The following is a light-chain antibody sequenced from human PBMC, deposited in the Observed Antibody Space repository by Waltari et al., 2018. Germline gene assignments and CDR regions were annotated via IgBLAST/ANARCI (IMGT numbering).Light chain of an antibody. V-gene: IGKV3-11*01. Sequence: EIVLTQSPATLSLSPGERATLSCRASQRISNYLAWYQQKPGLAPKLLIYDTSNRATGVPARFSGSGSGTDFTLTIISLAPEDFAVYYCQQRSSWPYTFGQGTKLEI. CDR2: DTS. CDR3: QQRSSWPYT. J-gene: IGKJ2*01. CDR1: QRISNY.